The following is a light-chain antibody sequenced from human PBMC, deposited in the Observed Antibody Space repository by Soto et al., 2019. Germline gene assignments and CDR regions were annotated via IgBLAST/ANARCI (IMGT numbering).Light chain of an antibody. J-gene: IGKJ1*01. V-gene: IGKV1-5*03. CDR3: QHYNSYSGA. CDR2: KAS. CDR1: QTISSW. Sequence: DIQMTQSPSTLSGSVGDRVTITCRASQTISSWLAWYQQKPGKAPKLLFYKASTLKSGVPSRFSGSGSGTEFTLTSSRLQPDDFASYYCQHYNSYSGAFGQGTKVELK.